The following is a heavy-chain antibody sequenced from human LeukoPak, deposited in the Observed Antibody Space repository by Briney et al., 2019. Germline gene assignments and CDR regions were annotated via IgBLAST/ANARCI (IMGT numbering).Heavy chain of an antibody. CDR3: ARRGYYYDSSGYYPLVYYYYYMDV. Sequence: GESLKISCKGSGYSFTSYWIGWVRQMPGKGLEWMGIIYPGDSDTRYSPSFQGQVTISADKSISTAYLQWSSLKASDTAMYYCARRGYYYDSSGYYPLVYYYYYMDVWGKGTTVTVSS. CDR2: IYPGDSDT. CDR1: GYSFTSYW. V-gene: IGHV5-51*01. D-gene: IGHD3-22*01. J-gene: IGHJ6*03.